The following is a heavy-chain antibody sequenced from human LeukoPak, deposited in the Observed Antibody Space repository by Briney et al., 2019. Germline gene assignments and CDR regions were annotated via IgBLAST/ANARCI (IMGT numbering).Heavy chain of an antibody. V-gene: IGHV3-30*18. D-gene: IGHD3-10*01. CDR1: GSTFSSYG. CDR2: ISYDGSNK. J-gene: IGHJ4*02. Sequence: GGSLRLSCAASGSTFSSYGMHWVRQAPGKGLEWVAVISYDGSNKYYADSVKGRFTISRDNSKNTLYLQMNSLRAEDTAVYYCANTWFGELFRFDYWGQGTLVTVSS. CDR3: ANTWFGELFRFDY.